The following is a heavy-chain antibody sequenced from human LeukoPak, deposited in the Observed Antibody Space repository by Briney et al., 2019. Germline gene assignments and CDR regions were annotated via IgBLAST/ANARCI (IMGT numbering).Heavy chain of an antibody. Sequence: GGSLRLSCAASGFTFSSYSMNWVRQAPGKGLEWVSSISSSSSYIYYADSVKGRFTISRDNAKNSLYLQMNSLRAEDTAVYYCARVDSSGLDAFDIWGQGTMVTVPP. J-gene: IGHJ3*02. CDR2: ISSSSSYI. CDR3: ARVDSSGLDAFDI. V-gene: IGHV3-21*01. CDR1: GFTFSSYS. D-gene: IGHD3-22*01.